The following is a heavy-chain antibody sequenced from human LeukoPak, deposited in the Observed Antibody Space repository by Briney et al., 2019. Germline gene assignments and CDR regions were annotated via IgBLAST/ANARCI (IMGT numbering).Heavy chain of an antibody. V-gene: IGHV3-53*01. CDR2: IYSGGST. CDR1: GFTVSSNY. CDR3: ARDLGAVAGHRAFDI. J-gene: IGHJ3*02. Sequence: GGSLRLSCAASGFTVSSNYMSWVRQAPGKGLVWVSVIYSGGSTYYADSVKGRFTISRDNSKNTLYLQMNSLRAEDTAVYYCARDLGAVAGHRAFDIWGQGTMVTVSS. D-gene: IGHD6-19*01.